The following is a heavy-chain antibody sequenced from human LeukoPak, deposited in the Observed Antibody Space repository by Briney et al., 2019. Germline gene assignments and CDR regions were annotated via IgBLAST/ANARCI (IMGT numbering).Heavy chain of an antibody. CDR1: GFTVSSNY. CDR2: IYSGGST. V-gene: IGHV3-53*01. D-gene: IGHD3-10*01. CDR3: ARRITMVRGVIRIWWFDP. Sequence: GGSLRLSCAASGFTVSSNYMSWVRQAPGKGLEWVSVIYSGGSTYYADSVRGRFTISRDNSKNTLYLQMNSLRAEDTAVYYCARRITMVRGVIRIWWFDPWGQGTLVTVSS. J-gene: IGHJ5*02.